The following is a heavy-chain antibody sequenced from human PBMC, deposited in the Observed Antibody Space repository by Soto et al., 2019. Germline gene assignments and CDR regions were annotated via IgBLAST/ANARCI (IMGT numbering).Heavy chain of an antibody. V-gene: IGHV3-7*05. D-gene: IGHD5-18*01. Sequence: EVQLVESGGGLVQPGGSLRLSCAASGFTFRTYWLSWVRQVPGKGLEWVANINLDGSEKNYVDSVKGRFTISRDNARNSVYLHMGSLRAEVTALYYCARDGSTSGYSYDYDGMDVWGQGTTVTVSS. CDR2: INLDGSEK. CDR1: GFTFRTYW. J-gene: IGHJ6*02. CDR3: ARDGSTSGYSYDYDGMDV.